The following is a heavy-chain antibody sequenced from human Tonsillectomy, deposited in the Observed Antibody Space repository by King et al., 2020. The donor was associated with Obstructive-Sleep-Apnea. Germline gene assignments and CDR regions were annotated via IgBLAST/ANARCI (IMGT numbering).Heavy chain of an antibody. CDR2: IKSKTDGGAT. J-gene: IGHJ6*02. CDR3: TTGGLEQYYYYYGMDV. Sequence: QLVQSGGGLVKPGGSLKLSCEASGFTFSNAWMSWVRQAPRKGLEWVGRIKSKTDGGATDYAAPVKGRFTISRDDSKNTLYLQMNSLKTEDTAVYYCTTGGLEQYYYYYGMDVWGQGTTVTVSS. V-gene: IGHV3-15*01. CDR1: GFTFSNAW. D-gene: IGHD1/OR15-1a*01.